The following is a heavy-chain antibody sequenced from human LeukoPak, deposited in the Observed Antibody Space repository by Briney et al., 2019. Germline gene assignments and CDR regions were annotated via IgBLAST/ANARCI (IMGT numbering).Heavy chain of an antibody. CDR3: AAEYYYGSGSLSGGDAFDI. D-gene: IGHD3-10*01. CDR2: IYYSGST. J-gene: IGHJ3*02. V-gene: IGHV4-39*01. CDR1: GGSISSNSYY. Sequence: SEALSLTCAVSGGSISSNSYYWGWIRQPPGKGLEWIGSIYYSGSTYYNPSPKSRVTISVDTSKNQFSLKLSSVTAADTAVYYCAAEYYYGSGSLSGGDAFDIWGQGTMVTVSS.